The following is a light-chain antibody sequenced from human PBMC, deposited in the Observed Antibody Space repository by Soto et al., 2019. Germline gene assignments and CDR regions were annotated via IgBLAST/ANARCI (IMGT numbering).Light chain of an antibody. CDR3: QQYNNWPSMYT. J-gene: IGKJ2*01. Sequence: EIVMTQSPATLSVSPGERATLSCRASQSVSSNLDWYQQKPGQAPRLLIYGASTSATGIPARFSGSGSGTEFTLTISSLQSEDFAVYYCQQYNNWPSMYTFGQGTKLEIK. CDR2: GAS. CDR1: QSVSSN. V-gene: IGKV3-15*01.